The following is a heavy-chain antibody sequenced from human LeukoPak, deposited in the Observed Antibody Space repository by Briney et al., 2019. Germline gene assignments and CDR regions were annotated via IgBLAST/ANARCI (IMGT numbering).Heavy chain of an antibody. CDR3: ARAQSPYAYYYYYYMDV. J-gene: IGHJ6*03. CDR2: IFSDGRT. V-gene: IGHV3-66*02. CDR1: GFTVSSIY. Sequence: GGSLRLSCAVSGFTVSSIYLSWVRQAPGRGLEWVSLIFSDGRTYYADSAKGRFTISRDNSKNTLCLQMNSLRAEDTAVYYCARAQSPYAYYYYYYMDVWGKGTTVTVSS.